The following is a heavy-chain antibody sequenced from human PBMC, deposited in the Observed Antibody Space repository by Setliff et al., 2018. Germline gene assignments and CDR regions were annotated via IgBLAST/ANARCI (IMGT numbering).Heavy chain of an antibody. CDR3: VRTTRSTGFYGQGVAYYMDV. CDR2: IMPGRDT. Sequence: SETLSLTCAVYGDSLSGYYWSWIRQSPKKGLEWIGEIMPGRDTLYSPSLESRLTITIDTSKSHFSLELTSVTAADTAVYYCVRTTRSTGFYGQGVAYYMDVWDKGTTVTVSS. CDR1: GDSLSGYY. V-gene: IGHV4-34*10. J-gene: IGHJ6*03. D-gene: IGHD2-8*02.